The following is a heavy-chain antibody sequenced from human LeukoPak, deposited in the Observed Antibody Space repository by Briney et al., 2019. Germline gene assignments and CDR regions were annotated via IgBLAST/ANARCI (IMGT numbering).Heavy chain of an antibody. J-gene: IGHJ3*02. CDR1: GFTVSTNY. V-gene: IGHV3-66*01. D-gene: IGHD3-22*01. CDR2: IYSGGRT. Sequence: GGSLRLSCAASGFTVSTNYMSWVRQAPGKGLEWVSVIYSGGRTYYADSVKGRFTTSRDNSKNTLYLQMNSLRAEDTAVYYCARAPDGYEAFDIWGQGTMVTVSS. CDR3: ARAPDGYEAFDI.